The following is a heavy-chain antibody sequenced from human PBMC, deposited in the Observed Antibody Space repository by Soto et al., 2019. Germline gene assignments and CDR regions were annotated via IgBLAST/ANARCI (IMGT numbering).Heavy chain of an antibody. Sequence: PGGSLRLSCAASGFTFSSYSMNWVRQAPGKGLEWVSSISSSSSYIYYADSVKGRFTISRDNAKNSLYLQMNSLRAEDTAVYYCARDHDVVVVAARRKPAGGLDYWGQGTLVTVSS. CDR1: GFTFSSYS. CDR3: ARDHDVVVVAARRKPAGGLDY. D-gene: IGHD2-15*01. CDR2: ISSSSSYI. V-gene: IGHV3-21*01. J-gene: IGHJ4*02.